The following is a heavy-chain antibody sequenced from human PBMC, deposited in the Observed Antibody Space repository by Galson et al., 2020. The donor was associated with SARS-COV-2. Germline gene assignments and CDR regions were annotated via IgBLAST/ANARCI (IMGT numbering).Heavy chain of an antibody. CDR2: ISSSSSTI. J-gene: IGHJ4*02. D-gene: IGHD2-15*01. V-gene: IGHV3-48*04. CDR3: ARDWDCSGGSCYFDY. CDR1: GFTFSSYS. Sequence: GGSLRFSCAASGFTFSSYSMNWVRQAPGKGLEWVSYISSSSSTIYYADSVKGRFTISRDNAKNSLYLQMNSLRAEDTAVYYCARDWDCSGGSCYFDYWGQGTLVTVSS.